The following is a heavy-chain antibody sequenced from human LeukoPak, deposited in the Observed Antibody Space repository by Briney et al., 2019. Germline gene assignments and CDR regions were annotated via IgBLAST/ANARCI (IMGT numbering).Heavy chain of an antibody. D-gene: IGHD6-13*01. V-gene: IGHV1-18*01. CDR3: ARVWSIAAADP. CDR2: IRVYNGDT. CDR1: GYTFTSYG. Sequence: ASVKVSCKASGYTFTSYGISWVRQAPGQGLEWLGWIRVYNGDTKYAQKFQGRVTMTTDTSTSTAYMELRSLRSDDTAVYYCARVWSIAAADPWGQGTLVTVSS. J-gene: IGHJ5*02.